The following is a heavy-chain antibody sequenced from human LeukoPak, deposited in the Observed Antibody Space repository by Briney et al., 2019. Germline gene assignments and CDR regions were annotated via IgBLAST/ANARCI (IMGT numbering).Heavy chain of an antibody. Sequence: GGSLRLSCAASGFTFSPYGMNWVRQAPGKGLEWISYISRSAAITHYADSVKGRFTISRDDAKNSLYLQMNSLRAEDTAVYYCARLSYYDILTGYYTPSYFDSWGQGTLVTVSS. J-gene: IGHJ4*02. CDR3: ARLSYYDILTGYYTPSYFDS. V-gene: IGHV3-48*01. CDR1: GFTFSPYG. D-gene: IGHD3-9*01. CDR2: ISRSAAIT.